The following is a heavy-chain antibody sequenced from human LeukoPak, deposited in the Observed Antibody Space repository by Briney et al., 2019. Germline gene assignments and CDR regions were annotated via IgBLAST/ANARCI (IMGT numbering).Heavy chain of an antibody. CDR3: ARLGYCSGGSCY. D-gene: IGHD2-15*01. J-gene: IGHJ4*02. CDR2: INPNSGGT. Sequence: ASVKVSCKASGFTFTAYYMHWVRQAPGQGLEWMGWINPNSGGTNSAQKFQGRVTMTRDTSINTAYMELSSLRSEDTAVYYCARLGYCSGGSCYWGQGTLVTVSS. CDR1: GFTFTAYY. V-gene: IGHV1-2*02.